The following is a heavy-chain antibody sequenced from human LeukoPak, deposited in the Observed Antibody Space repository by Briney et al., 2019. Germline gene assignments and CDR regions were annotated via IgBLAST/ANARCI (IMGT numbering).Heavy chain of an antibody. V-gene: IGHV3-21*01. Sequence: MPGGSLRLSCAASGFTFSYYGMHWVRQAPGKGLEWVSSISSSSSYIYYADSVKGRFTISRDNAKNSLYLQMNSLRAEDTAVYYCARDSVLRVKVFDYWGQGTLVTVSS. D-gene: IGHD4-17*01. CDR3: ARDSVLRVKVFDY. CDR2: ISSSSSYI. CDR1: GFTFSYYG. J-gene: IGHJ4*02.